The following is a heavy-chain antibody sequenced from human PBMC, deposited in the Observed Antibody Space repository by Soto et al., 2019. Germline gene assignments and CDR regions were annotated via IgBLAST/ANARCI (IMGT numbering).Heavy chain of an antibody. CDR1: GYTFTSYG. D-gene: IGHD5-12*01. CDR3: ARDRGYSGYDFVRSYFDY. Sequence: EASVKVSCKASGYTFTSYGISWVRQAPGQGLEWMGWISAYNGNTNYAQKLQGRVTMTTDTSTSTAYMELRSLRSDDTAVYYCARDRGYSGYDFVRSYFDYWGQGTLVTVSS. V-gene: IGHV1-18*01. CDR2: ISAYNGNT. J-gene: IGHJ4*02.